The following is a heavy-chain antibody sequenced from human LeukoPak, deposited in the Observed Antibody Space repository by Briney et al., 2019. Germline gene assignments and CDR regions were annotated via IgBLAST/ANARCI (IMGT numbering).Heavy chain of an antibody. CDR2: IYYSGST. D-gene: IGHD2-2*01. Sequence: SETPSLTCTVSGGPISSSSYYWGWIRPPPRKGPGWIGSIYYSGSTYYNPSLKSRVTISVDTSKNQFSLKLSSVTTADTAVYYCARHCSSTSCSSPDLWGRGTLVTVSS. J-gene: IGHJ2*01. CDR1: GGPISSSSYY. V-gene: IGHV4-39*01. CDR3: ARHCSSTSCSSPDL.